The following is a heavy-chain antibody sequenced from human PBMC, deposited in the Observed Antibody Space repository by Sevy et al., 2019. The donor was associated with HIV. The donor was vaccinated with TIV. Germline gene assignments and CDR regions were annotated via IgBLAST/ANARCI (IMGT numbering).Heavy chain of an antibody. D-gene: IGHD3-22*01. J-gene: IGHJ4*02. CDR2: ISGSGGST. Sequence: GGSLRLSCAASGFTLNNYAMNWVRQAPGQGLEWVSGISGSGGSTYYADSVKGRFTISRDNSKNTLYLQMNSLRAEDTAVYYCAKDSYFDNTLFDYWGQGTLVTVSS. V-gene: IGHV3-23*01. CDR1: GFTLNNYA. CDR3: AKDSYFDNTLFDY.